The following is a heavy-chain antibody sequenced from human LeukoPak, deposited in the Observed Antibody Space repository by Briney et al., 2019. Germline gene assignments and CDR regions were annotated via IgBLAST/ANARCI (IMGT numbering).Heavy chain of an antibody. Sequence: GASVKVSCKASGYTFTGYYMHWVRQAPGQGLEWMGWINPNSGGTNYAQKFQGRVTMTRDTSISTAYMELSRLRSDDTAVYYCARVFPNSGSAGFDPWGQGTLVTVSS. CDR1: GYTFTGYY. CDR2: INPNSGGT. J-gene: IGHJ5*02. D-gene: IGHD1-26*01. CDR3: ARVFPNSGSAGFDP. V-gene: IGHV1-2*02.